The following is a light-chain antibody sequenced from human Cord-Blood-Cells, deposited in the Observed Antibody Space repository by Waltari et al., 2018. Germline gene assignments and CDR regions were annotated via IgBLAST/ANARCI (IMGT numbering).Light chain of an antibody. CDR1: QSVSSY. Sequence: EIVLTQSPATLSLSPGERATLSCRASQSVSSYLAWYQQKPGQAPRLLIYDASTRATGIPARFSGSGSGTDFTLTISSLEPEDFAVYYCQQRSNWPPEGTFGQGTKVEIK. CDR2: DAS. CDR3: QQRSNWPPEGT. J-gene: IGKJ1*01. V-gene: IGKV3-11*01.